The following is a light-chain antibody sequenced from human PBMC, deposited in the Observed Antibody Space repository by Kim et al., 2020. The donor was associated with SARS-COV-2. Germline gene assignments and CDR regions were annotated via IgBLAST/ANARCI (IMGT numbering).Light chain of an antibody. Sequence: EIVLTQSPGTLSLSPGERATLSCRASQSLSSSSLVWYQQTPGQAPRLLISGASSRATGIPDRFSGSGSGADFTLTISRLEPDYFAVYYSQQYSTSPFIFGQGPELDI. CDR2: GAS. V-gene: IGKV3-20*01. J-gene: IGKJ2*01. CDR3: QQYSTSPFI. CDR1: QSLSSSS.